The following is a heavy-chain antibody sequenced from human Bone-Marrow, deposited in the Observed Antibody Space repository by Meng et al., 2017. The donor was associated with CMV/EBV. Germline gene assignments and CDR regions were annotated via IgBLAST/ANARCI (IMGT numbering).Heavy chain of an antibody. J-gene: IGHJ3*02. D-gene: IGHD3-22*01. CDR3: ASSNYYDSSSYSLFDAFDI. CDR1: GGSISSFY. V-gene: IGHV4-59*01. CDR2: IYYSGST. Sequence: SETLSLTCTVSGGSISSFYWSWIRQPPGKGLEWIGDIYYSGSTNYNPSLKSRVTISVDTSKNQCSLKLSSVTAADTAVYYCASSNYYDSSSYSLFDAFDIWGQGTMVTVSS.